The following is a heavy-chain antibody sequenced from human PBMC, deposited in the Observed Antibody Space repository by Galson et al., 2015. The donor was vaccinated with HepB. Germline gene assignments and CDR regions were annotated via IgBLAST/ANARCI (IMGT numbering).Heavy chain of an antibody. D-gene: IGHD1-26*01. CDR3: TRERKVGATTGDY. Sequence: SLRLSCAASGFTFRPYSLNWVRQAPGKGLEWVSSISPSSAYIYYADSVEGRFTISRDDAENSLFLQMNSLRAEDTGVYYCTRERKVGATTGDYWGQGTLATVSS. J-gene: IGHJ4*02. CDR2: ISPSSAYI. V-gene: IGHV3-21*01. CDR1: GFTFRPYS.